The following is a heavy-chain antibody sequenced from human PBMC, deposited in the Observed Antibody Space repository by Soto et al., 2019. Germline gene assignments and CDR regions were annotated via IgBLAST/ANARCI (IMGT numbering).Heavy chain of an antibody. J-gene: IGHJ4*02. D-gene: IGHD2-15*01. CDR3: AKDRVPVVVASTNIDS. Sequence: QVQLVESGGAVVQPGRSLRLSCAASGFTFNNYGMHWVRQAPGKGLEWVAVISSDGDNKHYADSVKGRFTISRDNFRNTLYLQMNRLSSEHTAVYYWAKDRVPVVVASTNIDSCGQGTLGTVS. V-gene: IGHV3-30*18. CDR2: ISSDGDNK. CDR1: GFTFNNYG.